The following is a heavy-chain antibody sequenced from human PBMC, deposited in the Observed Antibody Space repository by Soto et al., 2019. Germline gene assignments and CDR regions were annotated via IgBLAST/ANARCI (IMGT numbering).Heavy chain of an antibody. V-gene: IGHV4-59*01. CDR3: ARQLPYASGSYSWFDP. Sequence: SETPSLTCTVSGGSISSYYWSWIRQRPGKGLEWIGYIYYSGSTNYNPSLKSRVTISVDTSKNQFSLKLSSVTAADTAVYYCARQLPYASGSYSWFDPWGQGTLFSVSS. D-gene: IGHD3-10*01. CDR1: GGSISSYY. J-gene: IGHJ5*02. CDR2: IYYSGST.